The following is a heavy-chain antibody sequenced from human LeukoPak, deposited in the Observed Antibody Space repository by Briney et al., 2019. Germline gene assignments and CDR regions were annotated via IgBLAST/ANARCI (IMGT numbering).Heavy chain of an antibody. Sequence: ASVKVSCKASGYTFTSHDINWVRQAAGQGLEWMGWMNPNSGNTGYAQKFQGRVTMTRNTSISTAYMELSSLRSEDTAVYYCARGRQQWLVLSNNWFDPWGQGTLVTVFS. CDR1: GYTFTSHD. V-gene: IGHV1-8*01. J-gene: IGHJ5*02. CDR3: ARGRQQWLVLSNNWFDP. D-gene: IGHD6-19*01. CDR2: MNPNSGNT.